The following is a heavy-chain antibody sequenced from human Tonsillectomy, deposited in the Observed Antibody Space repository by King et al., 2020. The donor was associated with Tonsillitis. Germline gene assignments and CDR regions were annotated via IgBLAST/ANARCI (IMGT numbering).Heavy chain of an antibody. CDR1: GFSLTSSGMC. J-gene: IGHJ6*03. V-gene: IGHV2-70*11. D-gene: IGHD1-1*01. CDR2: IDWDGDK. Sequence: VTLKESGPALVKPTQTLTLTCTFSGFSLTSSGMCVSWVRQAPGKALEWLARIDWDGDKYYTPSLKSRLTISNDTSRNQVVLTMTNMDPLDTATYHCARTTGRWKGHYYYYMDVWGKGTTVTVSS. CDR3: ARTTGRWKGHYYYYMDV.